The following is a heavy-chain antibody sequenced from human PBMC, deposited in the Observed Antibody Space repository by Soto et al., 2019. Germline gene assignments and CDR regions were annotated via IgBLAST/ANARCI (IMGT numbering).Heavy chain of an antibody. J-gene: IGHJ4*02. V-gene: IGHV1-46*01. Sequence: ASVKVSCKASGYTFTSYYMHWVRQAPGQGLEWMGIINPSGGSTSYAQKFQGRVTMTRDTSTSTVYMELSSLGSEDTAVYYCASDYDSSGYTYYFDYWGQGTLVTVSS. CDR1: GYTFTSYY. CDR3: ASDYDSSGYTYYFDY. CDR2: INPSGGST. D-gene: IGHD3-22*01.